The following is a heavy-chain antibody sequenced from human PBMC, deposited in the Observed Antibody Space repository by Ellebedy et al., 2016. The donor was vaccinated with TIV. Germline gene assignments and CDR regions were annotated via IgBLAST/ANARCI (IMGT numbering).Heavy chain of an antibody. CDR3: ARVSSAWYLDY. CDR1: GGSISSGDYY. J-gene: IGHJ4*02. V-gene: IGHV4-30-4*01. CDR2: IYHSGST. D-gene: IGHD6-19*01. Sequence: SETLSLXXTVSGGSISSGDYYWSWIRQPPGKGLEWIGYIYHSGSTYYNPSLKSRVTMSIDASRNQFSVELNSVTAADTAVYHCARVSSAWYLDYWGQGTLVTVSA.